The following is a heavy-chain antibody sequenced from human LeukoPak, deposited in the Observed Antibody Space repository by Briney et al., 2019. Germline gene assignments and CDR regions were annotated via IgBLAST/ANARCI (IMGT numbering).Heavy chain of an antibody. D-gene: IGHD6-19*01. CDR1: GYSISSGYY. J-gene: IGHJ3*01. V-gene: IGHV4-38-2*02. Sequence: SETLSLTCTVSGYSISSGYYWGWIRQPPGNGLEWIGSIYHSGSTYYNPSLKSRVTISVDTSKNQFSLKLSAVSAADTAMYYCAREDAVSSDDAFDLWGQGTMVTVS. CDR3: AREDAVSSDDAFDL. CDR2: IYHSGST.